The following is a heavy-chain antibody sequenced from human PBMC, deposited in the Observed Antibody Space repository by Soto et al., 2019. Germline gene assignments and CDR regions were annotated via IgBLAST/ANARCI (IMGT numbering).Heavy chain of an antibody. J-gene: IGHJ6*02. D-gene: IGHD2-8*01. CDR1: GYTFTRYG. Sequence: QVHLVQSGGEVKEPGASVKVSCKASGYTFTRYGISWVRQAPGQGLEWMGWIRGYNGDTNYAQNVQGRVSMTIDTSTSTAYMELRSLTSEETAVYYCAKNGQPPYYYYGLDVWGQGTTVTVSS. V-gene: IGHV1-18*01. CDR2: IRGYNGDT. CDR3: AKNGQPPYYYYGLDV.